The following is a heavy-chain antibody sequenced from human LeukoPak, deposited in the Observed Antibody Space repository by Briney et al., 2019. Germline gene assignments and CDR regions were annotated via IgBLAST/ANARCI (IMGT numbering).Heavy chain of an antibody. D-gene: IGHD3-9*01. CDR3: ARLQDDILTGLNYFDY. J-gene: IGHJ4*02. V-gene: IGHV4-39*01. Sequence: SETLSLTCTVSGGSISSYYWGWIRQPPGKGLEWIGSIYYSGSTYYNPSLKSRVTISVDTSKNQFSLKLSSVTAADTAVYYCARLQDDILTGLNYFDYWGQGTLVTVSS. CDR2: IYYSGST. CDR1: GGSISSYY.